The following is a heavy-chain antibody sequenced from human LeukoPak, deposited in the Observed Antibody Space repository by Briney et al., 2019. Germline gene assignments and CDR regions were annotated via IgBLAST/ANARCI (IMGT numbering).Heavy chain of an antibody. D-gene: IGHD3-3*01. CDR2: VHLDGRT. J-gene: IGHJ4*02. CDR3: AREGGFYRPLDY. V-gene: IGHV4-4*02. Sequence: SETLSLTCGVSGGSISGTNWWSWVRQPPGKGLEWIGEVHLDGRTNYNPSLKSRLIMSVDLPENHISLKLTSVTAADTAVYYCAREGGFYRPLDYSGQGTLVTVSS. CDR1: GGSISGTNW.